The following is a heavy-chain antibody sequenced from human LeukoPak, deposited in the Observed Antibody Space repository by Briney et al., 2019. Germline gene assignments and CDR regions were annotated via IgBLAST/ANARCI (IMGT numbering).Heavy chain of an antibody. CDR2: VDPEDGET. CDR3: ATSLAGHDSSGYYPDY. J-gene: IGHJ4*02. V-gene: IGHV1-69-2*01. Sequence: GASVKISCKVSGYTFTDYYMHWVQQAPGKGLEWMGLVDPEDGETIYAEKFQGRVTITADTSTDTAYMELSSLRSEDTAVYYCATSLAGHDSSGYYPDYWGQGTLVTVSS. CDR1: GYTFTDYY. D-gene: IGHD3-22*01.